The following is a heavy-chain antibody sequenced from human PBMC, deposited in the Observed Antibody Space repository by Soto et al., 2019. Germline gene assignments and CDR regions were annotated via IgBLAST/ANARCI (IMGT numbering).Heavy chain of an antibody. J-gene: IGHJ6*03. CDR2: ISGSGGST. CDR1: GFTFSSYA. V-gene: IGHV3-23*01. CDR3: AKDVEYSSSSRFYYYMDV. Sequence: GGSLRLSCAASGFTFSSYAMSWVRQAPGKGLEWVSAISGSGGSTYYADSVKGRFTISRDNSKNTLYLQMNSLRAEDTAVYYCAKDVEYSSSSRFYYYMDVWGKGTTVTVSS. D-gene: IGHD6-6*01.